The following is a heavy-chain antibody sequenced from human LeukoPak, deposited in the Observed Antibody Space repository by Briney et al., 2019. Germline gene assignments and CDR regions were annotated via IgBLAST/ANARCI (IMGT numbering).Heavy chain of an antibody. V-gene: IGHV3-9*01. J-gene: IGHJ4*02. D-gene: IGHD5-24*01. Sequence: SSGDYYWSWIRQPPGKGLEWVSGISWNSGSIGYADSAKGRFTISRDNAKNSLYLQMNSLRAEDTALYYCAKDIGARDGCFDYWGQGTLVTVSS. CDR3: AKDIGARDGCFDY. CDR2: ISWNSGSI. CDR1: SSGDYY.